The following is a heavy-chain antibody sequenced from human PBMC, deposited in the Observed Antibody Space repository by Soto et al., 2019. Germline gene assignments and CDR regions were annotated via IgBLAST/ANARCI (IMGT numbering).Heavy chain of an antibody. CDR2: ISGGGDTT. CDR1: GLSFNNYA. Sequence: EVQLLESGGGLVQPGESLRLSCAASGLSFNNYAMTWVRQAPGKGLECVSAISGGGDTTSYADSVKGRFTVSRDGSKNTLCLQMSSLRAEDTALYYCAKGRVGSGSLTPRVDFWGQGTLVTVSS. V-gene: IGHV3-23*01. D-gene: IGHD3-10*01. CDR3: AKGRVGSGSLTPRVDF. J-gene: IGHJ4*02.